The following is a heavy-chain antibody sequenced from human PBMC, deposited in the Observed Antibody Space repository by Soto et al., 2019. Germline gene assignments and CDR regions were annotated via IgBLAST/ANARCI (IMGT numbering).Heavy chain of an antibody. J-gene: IGHJ6*03. D-gene: IGHD3-3*01. Sequence: LSLTCTVSGGSISSYYWSWIRQPPGKGLEWIGYIYYSGSTNYNPSLKSRVTISVDTSKNQFSLKLSSVTAADTAVYYCARVKRITIFGVVSYYYYYMDVWGKGTTVTVSS. CDR3: ARVKRITIFGVVSYYYYYMDV. V-gene: IGHV4-59*01. CDR2: IYYSGST. CDR1: GGSISSYY.